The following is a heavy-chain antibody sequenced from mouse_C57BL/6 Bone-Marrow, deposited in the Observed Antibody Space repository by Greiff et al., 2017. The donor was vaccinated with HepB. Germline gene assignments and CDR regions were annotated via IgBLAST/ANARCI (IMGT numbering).Heavy chain of an antibody. CDR2: INYDGSST. V-gene: IGHV5-16*01. CDR1: GFTFSDYY. D-gene: IGHD1-1*01. Sequence: EVKLVESEGGLVQPGSSMKLSCTASGFTFSDYYMAWVRQVPEKGLEWVANINYDGSSTYYLDSLKSRFIISRDNAKNILYLQMSSLKSEDTATYYCARGDGSSGGYAMDYWGQGTSVTVSS. CDR3: ARGDGSSGGYAMDY. J-gene: IGHJ4*01.